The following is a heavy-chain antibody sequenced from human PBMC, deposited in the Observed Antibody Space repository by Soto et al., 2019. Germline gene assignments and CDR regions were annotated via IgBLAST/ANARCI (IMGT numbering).Heavy chain of an antibody. Sequence: GGSLRLSCAASGFTFSSYAMSWVRQAPGEGLEWVSAISGSGGSTYYADSVKGRFTISRDNSKNTLYLQMNSLRAEDTAVYYCAKVRWLPPLIDYWGQGTLVTVSS. CDR1: GFTFSSYA. CDR2: ISGSGGST. CDR3: AKVRWLPPLIDY. V-gene: IGHV3-23*01. J-gene: IGHJ4*02. D-gene: IGHD6-19*01.